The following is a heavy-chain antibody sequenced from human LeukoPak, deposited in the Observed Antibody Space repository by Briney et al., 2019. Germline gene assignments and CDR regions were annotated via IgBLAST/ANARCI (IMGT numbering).Heavy chain of an antibody. V-gene: IGHV1-46*01. Sequence: ASVKVSCKASGYTFTSYYMHWVRQAPGQGLEWMGIINPSGGSTSYAQKFQGRVTMTRDTSTSTVYMELSSLRSEDTAVYYCARGGIAAAGGLDYFDYWGQGTLVTISS. D-gene: IGHD6-13*01. CDR1: GYTFTSYY. CDR3: ARGGIAAAGGLDYFDY. J-gene: IGHJ4*02. CDR2: INPSGGST.